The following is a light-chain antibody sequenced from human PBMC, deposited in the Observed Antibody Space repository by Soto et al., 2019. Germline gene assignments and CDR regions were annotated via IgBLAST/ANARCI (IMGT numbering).Light chain of an antibody. CDR3: SSYTSSSTVV. J-gene: IGLJ2*01. Sequence: QSALTPPASVSGSPGQSITISCTGTSSDVGGYNYVSWYQQHSGKAPKLMIYDVSNRPSGVSNRFSGSKSGNTASLTISGLQAEDEADYYFSSYTSSSTVVFGGGTQLTVL. CDR1: SSDVGGYNY. V-gene: IGLV2-14*01. CDR2: DVS.